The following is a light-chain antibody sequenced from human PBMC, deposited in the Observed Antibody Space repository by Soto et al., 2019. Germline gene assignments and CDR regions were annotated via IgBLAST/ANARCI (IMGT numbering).Light chain of an antibody. CDR3: QQYNDWPLYT. J-gene: IGKJ2*01. CDR1: QSVRSN. Sequence: EIVLTQSPATLSVSPGERAALSWRAGQSVRSNLAWYQQKPGQAPRLLIYGASTRATGIPARFSGSGSGTEFTLTISSLQSEDFAAYCCQQYNDWPLYTFGQGTKVDI. CDR2: GAS. V-gene: IGKV3-15*01.